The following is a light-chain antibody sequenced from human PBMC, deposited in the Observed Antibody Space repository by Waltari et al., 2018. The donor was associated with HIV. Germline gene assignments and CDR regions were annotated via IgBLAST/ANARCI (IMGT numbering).Light chain of an antibody. V-gene: IGLV6-57*01. Sequence: NFMLTQPHSVSGSAGKTVTISCTRDSGSIGSNYVQWFQQRPGSSPRTLIFEDNHRPSGVSYRFSASTDSSSNSASLTISGLKTEDEGHYYCQSYDTKTHWVFGGGSKLTVL. CDR2: EDN. J-gene: IGLJ3*02. CDR1: SGSIGSNY. CDR3: QSYDTKTHWV.